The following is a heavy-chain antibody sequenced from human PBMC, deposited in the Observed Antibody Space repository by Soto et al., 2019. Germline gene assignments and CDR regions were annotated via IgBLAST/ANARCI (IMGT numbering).Heavy chain of an antibody. D-gene: IGHD6-19*01. Sequence: ASVKVSCKASGYIFTGYYMHWVRQAPGQGLEWMGWINPNSGDTNYTQKFQGWVTMTRDTSISTAYMELSRLRSDDTAVYYCAASRISIAVAGETEYYFDYWGQGTPVTVSS. V-gene: IGHV1-2*04. CDR1: GYIFTGYY. CDR2: INPNSGDT. CDR3: AASRISIAVAGETEYYFDY. J-gene: IGHJ4*02.